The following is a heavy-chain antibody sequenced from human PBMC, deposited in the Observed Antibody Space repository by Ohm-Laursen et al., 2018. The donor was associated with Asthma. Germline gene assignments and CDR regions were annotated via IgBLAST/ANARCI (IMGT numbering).Heavy chain of an antibody. CDR2: ISYDGSNK. Sequence: SLRLSCAASAFTFSSYAMHWVRQAPGKGLEWVAVISYDGSNKYYADSVKGRFTISRDNSKNTLYLQMNSLRAEDTAVYYCARDRHYYEREGAFDIWGQGTMVTVSS. CDR1: AFTFSSYA. CDR3: ARDRHYYEREGAFDI. D-gene: IGHD3-22*01. V-gene: IGHV3-30-3*01. J-gene: IGHJ3*02.